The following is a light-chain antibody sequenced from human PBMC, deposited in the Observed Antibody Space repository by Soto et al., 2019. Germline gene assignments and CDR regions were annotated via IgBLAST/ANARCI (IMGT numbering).Light chain of an antibody. CDR3: SSYAGNDEV. CDR1: GSGIGSYNL. J-gene: IGLJ1*01. CDR2: EVG. Sequence: QSVLTQPASVSGSPGQPITISCTGPGSGIGSYNLVSWYQQHPGKAPKLLIYEVGVRPSGVSNRFSGSKSGNTASLTISGLQAEDEGIYYCSSYAGNDEVFGTGTKLTVL. V-gene: IGLV2-23*02.